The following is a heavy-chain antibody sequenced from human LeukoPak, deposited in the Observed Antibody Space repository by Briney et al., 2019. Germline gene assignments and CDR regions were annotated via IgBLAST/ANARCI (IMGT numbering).Heavy chain of an antibody. CDR3: ARASSSGGSCYWY. D-gene: IGHD2-15*01. V-gene: IGHV4-59*01. Sequence: PSETVSLTCSVSGGSISSIYWIWIRQPTGKGLEWSGDIYYNGSTNYNPSLKSRVTISVDTSKTQFSLKLSSVTAADTAVYYCARASSSGGSCYWYWGQGTLVTVSS. CDR2: IYYNGST. J-gene: IGHJ4*02. CDR1: GGSISSIY.